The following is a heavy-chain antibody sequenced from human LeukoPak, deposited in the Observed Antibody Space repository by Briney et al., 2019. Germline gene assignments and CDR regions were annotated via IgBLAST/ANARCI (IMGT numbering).Heavy chain of an antibody. V-gene: IGHV3-48*01. CDR3: ARDPVFSDSSGYYFDY. CDR1: GFTFSNYN. D-gene: IGHD3-22*01. CDR2: ISGSGSGI. Sequence: GGSLRLSCAASGFTFSNYNMNWVRQAPGKGLECPAYISGSGSGIYYADSVKGRFTLSRDNAKNSLYLQMNSLRAEDTAVYYCARDPVFSDSSGYYFDYWGQGTLVTVSS. J-gene: IGHJ4*02.